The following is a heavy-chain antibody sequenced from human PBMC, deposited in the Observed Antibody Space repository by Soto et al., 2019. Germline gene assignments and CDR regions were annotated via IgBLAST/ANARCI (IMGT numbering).Heavy chain of an antibody. V-gene: IGHV3-15*07. J-gene: IGHJ4*02. D-gene: IGHD1-1*01. CDR2: IKGKTDGGTI. CDR1: GFTVSDAW. Sequence: DVQLVESGGGLVKPGGSLRLSCAASGFTVSDAWMNWVRQAPGKGLEWVGWIKGKTDGGTIDYAAPVKGRFTISRDDSENTLYLEMNSLKTEDTAIYFCTTERGTAYYLDHWGQGTLVTVSS. CDR3: TTERGTAYYLDH.